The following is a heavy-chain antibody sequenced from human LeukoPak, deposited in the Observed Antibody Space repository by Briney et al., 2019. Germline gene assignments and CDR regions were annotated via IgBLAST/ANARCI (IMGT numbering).Heavy chain of an antibody. D-gene: IGHD6-6*01. CDR3: ARLRLGIAARPLDY. CDR1: GGSFGGYY. V-gene: IGHV4-34*01. Sequence: SETLSLTCAVYGGSFGGYYWSWIRQPPGKGLEWIGEINHSGSTNYNPSLKSRVTISVDTSKNQFSLKLSSVTAADTAVYYCARLRLGIAARPLDYWGQGTLVTVSS. J-gene: IGHJ4*02. CDR2: INHSGST.